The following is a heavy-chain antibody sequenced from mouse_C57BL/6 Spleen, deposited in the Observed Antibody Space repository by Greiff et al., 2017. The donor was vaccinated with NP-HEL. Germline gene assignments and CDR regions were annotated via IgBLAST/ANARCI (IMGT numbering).Heavy chain of an antibody. Sequence: QVQLQQSGPELVKPGASVKISCKASGYAFSSSWMNWVKQRPGKGLEWIGRIYPGDGDTNYNGKFKGKATLTEDKSSSTACMQLSSLTSEGSAVYFCAVYYGNYRYFDYWGKGTTLTVSS. CDR2: IYPGDGDT. CDR1: GYAFSSSW. V-gene: IGHV1-82*01. J-gene: IGHJ2*01. CDR3: AVYYGNYRYFDY. D-gene: IGHD2-1*01.